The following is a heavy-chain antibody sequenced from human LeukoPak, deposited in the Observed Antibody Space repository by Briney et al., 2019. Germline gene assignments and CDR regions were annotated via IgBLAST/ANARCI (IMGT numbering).Heavy chain of an antibody. V-gene: IGHV4-59*05. Sequence: SETLSLTCTVSGDSIRSSYWSWIRQPPGKGLEWIGSIYYSGSTYYKSSLKSPVTIFVDTSNNQFSLKLTSVTAADTAVYYCAAQKPTQQDAFDIWGQGTMVTVSS. CDR2: IYYSGST. J-gene: IGHJ3*02. CDR3: AAQKPTQQDAFDI. CDR1: GDSIRSSY. D-gene: IGHD1-1*01.